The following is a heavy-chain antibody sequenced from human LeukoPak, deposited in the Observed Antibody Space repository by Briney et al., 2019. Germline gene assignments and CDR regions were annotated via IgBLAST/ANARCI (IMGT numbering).Heavy chain of an antibody. D-gene: IGHD1-26*01. CDR1: GYTFTSYY. J-gene: IGHJ5*02. CDR3: ARGDLVGATGPTGRYNWFDP. CDR2: INPSGGST. Sequence: ASVKVSCKASGYTFTSYYMHWVRQAPGQGLEWMGIINPSGGSTSYAQKFQGRVTMTRDTSTSTVYMELSSLRSEDTAVYYCARGDLVGATGPTGRYNWFDPWGQGTLVTVSS. V-gene: IGHV1-46*01.